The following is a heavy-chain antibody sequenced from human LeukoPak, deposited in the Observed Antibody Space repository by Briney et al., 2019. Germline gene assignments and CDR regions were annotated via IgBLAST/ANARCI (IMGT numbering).Heavy chain of an antibody. V-gene: IGHV4-4*07. Sequence: PSETLSLTCTVSGGSISSYYWSWIRQPAGKGLEWIGRIYTSGSTNYNPSLKSRVTISVDTSKNQFSLKLSSVTAADTAVYYCASSSWPYFVDYWGQGTLVTVSS. CDR1: GGSISSYY. CDR2: IYTSGST. J-gene: IGHJ4*02. D-gene: IGHD6-13*01. CDR3: ASSSWPYFVDY.